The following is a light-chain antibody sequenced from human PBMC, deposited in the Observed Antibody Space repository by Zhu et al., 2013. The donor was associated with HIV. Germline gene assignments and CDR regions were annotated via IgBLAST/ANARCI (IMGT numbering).Light chain of an antibody. CDR3: QQYNNWPLT. Sequence: EIVMTQSPATLSVSPGERVTLSCRASQSVSSNLAWYQQTPGQAPRLLISGASTRATGVPARFSGSGSGTDFTFTIDSLQSEDFAVYYCQQYNNWPLTFGGGTKVEI. J-gene: IGKJ4*01. CDR1: QSVSSN. V-gene: IGKV3-15*01. CDR2: GAS.